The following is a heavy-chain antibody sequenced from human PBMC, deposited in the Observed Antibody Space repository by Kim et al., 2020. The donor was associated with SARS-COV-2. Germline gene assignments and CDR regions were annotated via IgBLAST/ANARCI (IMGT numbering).Heavy chain of an antibody. D-gene: IGHD2-15*01. CDR1: GGSLSGYS. CDR2: INHSGGT. J-gene: IGHJ2*01. V-gene: IGHV4-34*01. Sequence: SETLSLTCAVYGGSLSGYSWSWIRQPPGKGLEWIGEINHSGGTNYSPSLKSRVTMSIDTSKNQFSLRLSSVTAADTAVYYCARGDVVVVVAAALGLW. CDR3: ARGDVVVVVAAALGL.